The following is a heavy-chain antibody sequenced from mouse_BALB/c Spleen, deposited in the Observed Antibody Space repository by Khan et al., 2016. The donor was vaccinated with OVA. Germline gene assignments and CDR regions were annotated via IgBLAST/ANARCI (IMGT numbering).Heavy chain of an antibody. CDR2: IFPGSGDT. CDR1: GYTFTDYY. D-gene: IGHD1-2*01. J-gene: IGHJ3*01. V-gene: IGHV1-77*01. Sequence: QVQLQQSGAELARPGASVKLSCKASGYTFTDYYINWVKQRTGQGLEWIGEIFPGSGDTYYYEKFKGKATLPADKSSTPAYMQLSSLTSEASAVYVCARRNYFGYTFAYWGQGTLVTVSA. CDR3: ARRNYFGYTFAY.